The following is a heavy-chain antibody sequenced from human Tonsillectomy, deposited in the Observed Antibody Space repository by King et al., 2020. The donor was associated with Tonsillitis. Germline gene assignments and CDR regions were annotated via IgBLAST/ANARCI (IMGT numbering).Heavy chain of an antibody. CDR3: AKGVETDY. D-gene: IGHD3-10*01. CDR2: IAYEGSNK. V-gene: IGHV3-30*18. J-gene: IGHJ4*02. CDR1: GFTFSSYG. Sequence: VQLVESGGGVVQPGRSLRLSCAASGFTFSSYGMHWVRQAPGKGTEGVAVIAYEGSNKYYADSVKGRFTISRDNSKNTLYLQMNSLSAEDTAVYYCAKGVETDYWGQGTLVTVSS.